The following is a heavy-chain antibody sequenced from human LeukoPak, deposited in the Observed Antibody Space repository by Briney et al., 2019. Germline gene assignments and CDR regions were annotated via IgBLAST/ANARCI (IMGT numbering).Heavy chain of an antibody. CDR2: INPSGSST. Sequence: ASVKVSCKASGYSFTSHYMHWVRQAPGQGLEWMGLINPSGSSTLYAQKFQGRVTMTRDMSTTTDYMELSSLRYEDTAVYYCARDGNRDGDMDVWGKGTTVTVSS. J-gene: IGHJ6*03. V-gene: IGHV1-46*01. CDR3: ARDGNRDGDMDV. CDR1: GYSFTSHY. D-gene: IGHD1-1*01.